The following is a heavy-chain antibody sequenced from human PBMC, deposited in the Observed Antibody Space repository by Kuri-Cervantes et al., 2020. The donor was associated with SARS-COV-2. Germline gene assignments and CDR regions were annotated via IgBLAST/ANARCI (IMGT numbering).Heavy chain of an antibody. CDR3: ARAGPYSYGSFDY. V-gene: IGHV4-59*01. J-gene: IGHJ4*02. CDR1: GGSFSGYY. CDR2: IYCSGST. Sequence: ESLKISCAVYGGSFSGYYWGWIRQPPGKGLEWIGYIYCSGSTNYNPSLKSRVTISVDTSKNQFSLKLSSVTAADTAVYYCARAGPYSYGSFDYWGQGTLVTVSS. D-gene: IGHD5-18*01.